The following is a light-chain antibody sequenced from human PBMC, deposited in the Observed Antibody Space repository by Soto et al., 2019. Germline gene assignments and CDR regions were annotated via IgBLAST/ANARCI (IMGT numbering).Light chain of an antibody. V-gene: IGKV1-39*01. J-gene: IGKJ2*01. CDR2: AAS. Sequence: DIQMTQSPSSLSASVGDRVTITCRASQSISSYLNWYQQKPGKAPKLLIYAASSLQSGVPSRFSGSGSGTDFTLTISSLQPEDFATYFCQQSYSTPLPFGQGTKLESK. CDR3: QQSYSTPLP. CDR1: QSISSY.